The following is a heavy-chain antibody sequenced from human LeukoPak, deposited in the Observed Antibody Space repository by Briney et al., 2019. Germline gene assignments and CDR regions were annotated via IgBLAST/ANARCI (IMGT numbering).Heavy chain of an antibody. CDR1: EYTFAYRY. CDR2: ITPYNGNR. Sequence: GASVKVSCKASEYTFAYRYLHWVRQAPGQAFEWMGWITPYNGNRNYAKKFQDRVTITRDTSLSTAHMELSSLRSEDTAMYYCARSALYSTKSDYYFESWGQGTLVTVSS. CDR3: ARSALYSTKSDYYFES. J-gene: IGHJ4*02. D-gene: IGHD2-2*01. V-gene: IGHV1-45*02.